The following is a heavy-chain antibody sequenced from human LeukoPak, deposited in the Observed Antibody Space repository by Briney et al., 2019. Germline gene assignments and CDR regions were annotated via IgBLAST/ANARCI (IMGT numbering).Heavy chain of an antibody. Sequence: GGSLRLSCAASGFTFSSYSMNWVRQAPGKGLEWVSSISSSSSYIDYTDSVKGRFTISRDNAKNSLYLQMNSLRAEDTAVYYCARGFLGIAARKSWFDPWGQGTLVTVSS. CDR1: GFTFSSYS. CDR2: ISSSSSYI. D-gene: IGHD6-6*01. J-gene: IGHJ5*02. V-gene: IGHV3-21*01. CDR3: ARGFLGIAARKSWFDP.